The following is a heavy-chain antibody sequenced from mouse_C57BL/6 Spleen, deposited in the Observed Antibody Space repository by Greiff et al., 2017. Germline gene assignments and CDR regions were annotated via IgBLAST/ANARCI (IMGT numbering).Heavy chain of an antibody. D-gene: IGHD2-12*01. J-gene: IGHJ1*03. CDR2: IDPETGGT. CDR1: GYTFTDYE. V-gene: IGHV1-15*01. CDR3: TRSHPLMLLRYFDV. Sequence: QVQLKESGAELVRPGASVTLSCKASGYTFTDYEMHWVKQTPVHGLEWIGAIDPETGGTAYNQKFKGKAILTADKSSSTAYMELRSLTSEDSAVYYCTRSHPLMLLRYFDVWGTGTTVTVSS.